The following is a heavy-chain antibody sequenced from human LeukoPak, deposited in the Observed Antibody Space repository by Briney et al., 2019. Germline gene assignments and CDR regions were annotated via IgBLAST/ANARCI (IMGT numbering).Heavy chain of an antibody. CDR3: ARAQPYYYDSSGYSRY. CDR1: GYTFTSYG. J-gene: IGHJ4*02. V-gene: IGHV1-18*01. D-gene: IGHD3-22*01. Sequence: ASVKVSCKASGYTFTSYGISWVRQAPGQGLEWMGWISAYNGNTNYAQKLQGRVTMTTGTSTSTAYMELRSLRPDDTAVYYCARAQPYYYDSSGYSRYWGQGTLVTVSS. CDR2: ISAYNGNT.